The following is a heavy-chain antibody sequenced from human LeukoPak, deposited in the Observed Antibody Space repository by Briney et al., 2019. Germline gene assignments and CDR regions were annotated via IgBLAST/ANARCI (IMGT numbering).Heavy chain of an antibody. J-gene: IGHJ4*02. V-gene: IGHV3-23*01. Sequence: GGSLRLSSAASGFTFSNYAMSWIRQAPGKGLEWVSGISGGGDSTYYADSVKGRFTISRDNSKNTLYLQMNSLRVEDTAVYYCARDTWIQVWLPDYWGQGSLVTVSS. CDR3: ARDTWIQVWLPDY. D-gene: IGHD5-18*01. CDR2: ISGGGDST. CDR1: GFTFSNYA.